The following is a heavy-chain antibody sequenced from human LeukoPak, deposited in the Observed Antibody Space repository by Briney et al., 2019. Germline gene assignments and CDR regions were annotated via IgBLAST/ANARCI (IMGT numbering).Heavy chain of an antibody. Sequence: GGSLRLSCAASGFTFSSYAMSWVRQAPGKGLEWVSAISGSGGGTYYADSVKGRFTISRDNSKNTLYLQMNSLRAEDTAVYYCAKDLAQYQLLFAPFDPWGQGTLVTVSS. CDR3: AKDLAQYQLLFAPFDP. V-gene: IGHV3-23*01. D-gene: IGHD2-2*01. J-gene: IGHJ5*02. CDR1: GFTFSSYA. CDR2: ISGSGGGT.